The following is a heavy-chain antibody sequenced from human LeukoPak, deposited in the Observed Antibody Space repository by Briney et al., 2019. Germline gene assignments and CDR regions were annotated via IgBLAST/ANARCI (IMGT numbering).Heavy chain of an antibody. CDR3: ARDQEGFDY. Sequence: ASVKVSCKASGYTFTSNYIHWVRQAPGQGLEWMGMIYPRDGSTSYAQKFQGRVTVTRDTSTSTVHMELSGLRSEDTAVYYCARDQEGFDYWGQGTLVTVFS. J-gene: IGHJ4*02. CDR1: GYTFTSNY. V-gene: IGHV1-46*01. CDR2: IYPRDGST.